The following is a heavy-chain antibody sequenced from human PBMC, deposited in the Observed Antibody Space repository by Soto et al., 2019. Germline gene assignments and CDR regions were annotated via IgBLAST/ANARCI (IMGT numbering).Heavy chain of an antibody. D-gene: IGHD3-3*01. J-gene: IGHJ6*02. CDR2: ISCNSGSI. CDR1: GFTFDDYA. V-gene: IGHV3-9*01. CDR3: AKELNYDFWSGYYTSSYYYGMDV. Sequence: EVQLVESGEGLVQPGRSLRLSCAASGFTFDDYAMHWVRQAPGKGLEWVSGISCNSGSIGYADSVKGRFTISRDNAKNSLYLQMNSLRAEDTALYYCAKELNYDFWSGYYTSSYYYGMDVWGQGTTVTVSS.